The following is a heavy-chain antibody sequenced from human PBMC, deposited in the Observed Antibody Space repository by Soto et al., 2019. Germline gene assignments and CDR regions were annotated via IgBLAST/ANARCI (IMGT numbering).Heavy chain of an antibody. V-gene: IGHV2-5*02. D-gene: IGHD3-9*01. Sequence: QITLKESGPTLVKPTQTLTLTCTFSGFSLSTSGVGVGWIRQPPGKALEWLALIYWDDDKRYSPSLKSRLTLPKDTSKNPVVLTMTNMDPVDTATYYCAHSRLDLYDILTGHSEAKPYYFDYWGQGTLVTVSS. CDR2: IYWDDDK. J-gene: IGHJ4*02. CDR3: AHSRLDLYDILTGHSEAKPYYFDY. CDR1: GFSLSTSGVG.